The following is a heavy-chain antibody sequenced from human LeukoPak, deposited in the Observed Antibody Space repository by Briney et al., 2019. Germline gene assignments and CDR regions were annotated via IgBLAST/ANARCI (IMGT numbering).Heavy chain of an antibody. V-gene: IGHV3-23*01. CDR2: ISGTGGTT. D-gene: IGHD2-2*01. J-gene: IGHJ4*02. CDR1: GFTFSSPA. Sequence: GGSLRLSCAASGFTFSSPAMNWVRQAPGKGLEWVSVISGTGGTTYYADSVKGRFTISRDNSKNTLYLQMSNLRAEDTALYYCAKGSATTTSTQVDFWGQGTLVTVSS. CDR3: AKGSATTTSTQVDF.